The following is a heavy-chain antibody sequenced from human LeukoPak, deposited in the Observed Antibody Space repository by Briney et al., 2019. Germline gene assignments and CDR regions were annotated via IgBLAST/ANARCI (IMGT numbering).Heavy chain of an antibody. Sequence: PSETLSLTCTVSGGSISSYYWSWIRQPPGKGLEWIGYIYYSGSTNYNPSLKSRVTISVDTSKNQFSLKLSSVTAADTAVYYCAGHRGVVRGYYFDYWGQGTLVTVSS. V-gene: IGHV4-59*08. J-gene: IGHJ4*02. D-gene: IGHD5-12*01. CDR3: AGHRGVVRGYYFDY. CDR1: GGSISSYY. CDR2: IYYSGST.